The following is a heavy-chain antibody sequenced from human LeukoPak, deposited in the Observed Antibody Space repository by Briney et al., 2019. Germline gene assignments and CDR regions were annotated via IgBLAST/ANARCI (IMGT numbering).Heavy chain of an antibody. J-gene: IGHJ4*02. CDR3: ARDESRAVADY. Sequence: ASVKVSCKASGYTFTSYGISWVRQAPGQGLEWMGWISAYNGNTNYAQRLQGRVTMTTDTSTITAYMELRSLRSDDTAVYYCARDESRAVADYWGQGTLVTVSS. D-gene: IGHD6-19*01. V-gene: IGHV1-18*01. CDR1: GYTFTSYG. CDR2: ISAYNGNT.